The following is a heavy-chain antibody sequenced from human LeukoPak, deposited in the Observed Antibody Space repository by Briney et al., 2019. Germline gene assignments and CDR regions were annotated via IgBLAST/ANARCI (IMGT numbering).Heavy chain of an antibody. CDR2: IASDGSST. J-gene: IGHJ4*02. Sequence: GGSLRLSCAASGCTFSSYWMNWVRQAPGKGLVWVSRIASDGSSTTYADSVKGRFSISRDNSKNTLYVQMNSLRTDDAAVYYCAKSKSPYPMDYIFDFWGQGTRVTVSS. CDR1: GCTFSSYW. CDR3: AKSKSPYPMDYIFDF. D-gene: IGHD4-11*01. V-gene: IGHV3-74*01.